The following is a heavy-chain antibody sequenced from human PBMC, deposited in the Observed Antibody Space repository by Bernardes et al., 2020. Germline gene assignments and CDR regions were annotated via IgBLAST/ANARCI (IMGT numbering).Heavy chain of an antibody. V-gene: IGHV4-4*03. CDR1: GDSTTNNNS. CDR2: IHHTGST. J-gene: IGHJ3*02. CDR3: ASESLAPEPTDAFDI. Sequence: PETLSLACAVPGDSTTNNNSWSCVPQSPGKGLEWTGEIHHTGSTNYNPSLKSRVTISMDTSNNQISVILNSVTAADTAIYYCASESLAPEPTDAFDIWGQGTMVTVSS.